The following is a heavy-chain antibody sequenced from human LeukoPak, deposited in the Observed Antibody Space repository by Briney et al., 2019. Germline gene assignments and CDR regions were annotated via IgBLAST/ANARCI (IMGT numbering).Heavy chain of an antibody. CDR2: IYYNGST. J-gene: IGHJ3*02. Sequence: PSEPLSLTCTVSGGSISSYYWSWIRQPPGKGLEWIGYIYYNGSTNYNPSLKSRVTISVDTSKNQFSLKLSSVTAADTAVYYCASRRITMVRGVREAAFDIWGQGTMVTVSS. V-gene: IGHV4-59*08. D-gene: IGHD3-10*01. CDR1: GGSISSYY. CDR3: ASRRITMVRGVREAAFDI.